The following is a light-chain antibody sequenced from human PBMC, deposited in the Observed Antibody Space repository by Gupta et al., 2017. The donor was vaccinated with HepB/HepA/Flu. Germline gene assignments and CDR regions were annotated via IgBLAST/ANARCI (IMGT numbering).Light chain of an antibody. V-gene: IGKV3-20*01. CDR1: QSVSSSY. Sequence: IVFTQSPVTLSLSPGERATLSCRASQSVSSSYLAWYQQKPGQAPMLLIYGASSRAKGIPDRCSGSGDGTDGNLTISRCEPEDCEVYYCKQEVSEHPMYTFGQGTKMEIK. CDR3: KQEVSEHPMYT. J-gene: IGKJ2*01. CDR2: GAS.